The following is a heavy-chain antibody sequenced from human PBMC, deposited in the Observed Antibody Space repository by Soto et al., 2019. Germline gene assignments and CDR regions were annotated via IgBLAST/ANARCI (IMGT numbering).Heavy chain of an antibody. Sequence: WASVKVSCKASGGTFSSYAISWVRQAPGQGLEWMGGIIPIFGTANYAQKFQGRVTITADESTSTAYMELSSLRSEDTAVYYCASGYSGYDYGNLGLIYYGMDVWGQGTTVTVSS. D-gene: IGHD5-12*01. J-gene: IGHJ6*02. V-gene: IGHV1-69*13. CDR1: GGTFSSYA. CDR3: ASGYSGYDYGNLGLIYYGMDV. CDR2: IIPIFGTA.